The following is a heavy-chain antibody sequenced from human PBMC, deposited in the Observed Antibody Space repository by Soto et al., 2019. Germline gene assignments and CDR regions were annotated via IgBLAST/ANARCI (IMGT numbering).Heavy chain of an antibody. Sequence: QVQLVESGGGVVQPGRSLRLSCAASGFTFNTYGMHWVRQAPGKGLEWVAVTSYDGSNKYYADSVKGRFTISRDNAKKTLYVEMNSLRAEDTAVYYCVKGATGGPRGYFDLWGRGTLVTVSS. J-gene: IGHJ2*01. V-gene: IGHV3-30*18. D-gene: IGHD3-16*01. CDR3: VKGATGGPRGYFDL. CDR1: GFTFNTYG. CDR2: TSYDGSNK.